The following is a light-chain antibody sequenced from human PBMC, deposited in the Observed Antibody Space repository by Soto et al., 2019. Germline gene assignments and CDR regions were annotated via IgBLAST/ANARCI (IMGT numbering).Light chain of an antibody. CDR2: LNSDGSH. Sequence: QSALTQSPSASASLGASVKLTCTLSSGHSSYAIAWHQQQPETGPRYLMKLNSDGSHNKGDGIPDRFSGSSSGAERYLTISSLQSEDEADYYCQTWSTGFSVVFGGGTKVTVL. CDR3: QTWSTGFSVV. V-gene: IGLV4-69*01. CDR1: SGHSSYA. J-gene: IGLJ2*01.